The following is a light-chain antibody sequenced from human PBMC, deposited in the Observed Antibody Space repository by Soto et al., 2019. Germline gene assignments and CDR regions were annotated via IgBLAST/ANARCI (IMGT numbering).Light chain of an antibody. V-gene: IGKV3-15*01. CDR1: QSISDT. CDR2: GAS. Sequence: EIVMTQSPATLSVSPGGRATLSCRASQSISDTLAWYQQKPGQAPRLLIYGASTRATGFPARFSGSGSGTDFTLTISRLEPEDFAVYYCQQYGSSPWTFCQGTKV. CDR3: QQYGSSPWT. J-gene: IGKJ1*01.